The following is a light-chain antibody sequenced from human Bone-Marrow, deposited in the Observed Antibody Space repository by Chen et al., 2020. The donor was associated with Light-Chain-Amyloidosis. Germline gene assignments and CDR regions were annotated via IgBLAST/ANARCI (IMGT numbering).Light chain of an antibody. J-gene: IGLJ2*01. V-gene: IGLV3-25*03. CDR1: ELPTKY. CDR3: QSADSSGTYEVI. CDR2: RDT. Sequence: SYELTQPPSVSVSPGQTARITCPGDELPTKYAYWYQQKPGQAPVLVIHRDTERPSGISERFSGSSSGTTDTLTISGVQAEDEADYHCQSADSSGTYEVIFGGGTKLTVL.